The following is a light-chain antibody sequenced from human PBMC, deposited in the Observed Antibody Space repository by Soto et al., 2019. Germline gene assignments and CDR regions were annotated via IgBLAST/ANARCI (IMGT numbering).Light chain of an antibody. J-gene: IGKJ1*01. V-gene: IGKV3-20*01. CDR1: QSVSSSY. Sequence: ENGLRQSPGTVSLSPGERATLSCRASQSVSSSYLAWYQQKPGQAPRLLIYGASSRATGIPDRFSGSGSGTDFTLTISRLEPEDFAVYYCQHYGSSSWTFGQGTKVEVK. CDR3: QHYGSSSWT. CDR2: GAS.